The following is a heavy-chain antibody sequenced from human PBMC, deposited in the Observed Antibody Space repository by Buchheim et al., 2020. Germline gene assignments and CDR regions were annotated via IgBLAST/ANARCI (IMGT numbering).Heavy chain of an antibody. CDR1: GCSISRYY. CDR3: ARSDPYGRDY. D-gene: IGHD3-10*01. Sequence: QVQLQESGPGLVKPSETLSLTCTVSGCSISRYYWSWIRQPPGKGLEWIGYIYYSGSTNYNPSLKSRVTILVDTSKNQFYLKLSSVTAADTAVYYCARSDPYGRDYWGQGTL. V-gene: IGHV4-59*01. J-gene: IGHJ4*02. CDR2: IYYSGST.